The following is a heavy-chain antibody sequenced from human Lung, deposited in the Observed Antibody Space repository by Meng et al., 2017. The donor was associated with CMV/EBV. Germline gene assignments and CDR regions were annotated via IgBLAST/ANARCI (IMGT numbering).Heavy chain of an antibody. CDR3: ARHSSTETDIVVVPAATAAFDI. D-gene: IGHD2-2*01. V-gene: IGHV5-51*01. Sequence: GGSLRLSCKGSGYRFTSYWIGWVRRMPGKGLEWMGIIYPGDSDTRYSTSFQGQVTISADKSISTAYLQWSSLKASATAMYYCARHSSTETDIVVVPAATAAFDIWGQGTMVTVSS. CDR1: GYRFTSYW. J-gene: IGHJ3*02. CDR2: IYPGDSDT.